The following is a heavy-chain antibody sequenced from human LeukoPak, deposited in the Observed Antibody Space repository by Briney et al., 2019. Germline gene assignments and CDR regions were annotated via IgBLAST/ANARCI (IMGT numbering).Heavy chain of an antibody. J-gene: IGHJ3*02. CDR2: IYYSGST. Sequence: SETLSLTRSVSGGSISSYYWSWIRQPPGKGLEWIGYIYYSGSTNYNPSLKSRVTISVDTSKNQFSLKLSSVTAADTAVYYCGGYIAAAAAFDIWGQGTMVTVSS. CDR1: GGSISSYY. V-gene: IGHV4-59*01. D-gene: IGHD6-13*01. CDR3: GGYIAAAAAFDI.